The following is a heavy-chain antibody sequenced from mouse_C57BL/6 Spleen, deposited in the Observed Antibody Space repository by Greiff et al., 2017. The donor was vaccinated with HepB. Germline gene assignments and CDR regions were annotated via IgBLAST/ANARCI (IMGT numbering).Heavy chain of an antibody. J-gene: IGHJ3*01. CDR1: GYTFTSYW. Sequence: VQLQQPGAELVRPGSSVKLSCKASGYTFTSYWMHWVKQRPIQGLEWIGNIDPSDSETHYNQKFKDKATLTVDKSSSTAYMQLSSLTSEDSAVYYCAREGTYYSNFAYWGQGTLVTVSA. CDR2: IDPSDSET. CDR3: AREGTYYSNFAY. D-gene: IGHD2-5*01. V-gene: IGHV1-52*01.